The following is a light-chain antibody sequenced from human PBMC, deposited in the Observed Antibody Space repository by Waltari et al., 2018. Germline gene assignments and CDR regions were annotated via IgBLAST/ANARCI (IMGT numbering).Light chain of an antibody. J-gene: IGLJ2*01. Sequence: QSVLPQPPSASEFPRRRVTISCSGSSSNIGNHAEHWNQQHPGKAPKLLIYANDTLPSEISDRFSGSKSGTSASLAIRRLQSEDEAIYYCAAWDDSLNGPVFGGGTKLTVL. CDR3: AAWDDSLNGPV. V-gene: IGLV1-36*01. CDR2: AND. CDR1: SSNIGNHA.